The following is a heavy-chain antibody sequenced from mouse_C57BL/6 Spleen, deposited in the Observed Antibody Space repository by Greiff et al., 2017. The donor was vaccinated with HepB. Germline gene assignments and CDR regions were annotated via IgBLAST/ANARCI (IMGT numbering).Heavy chain of an antibody. D-gene: IGHD3-2*02. J-gene: IGHJ3*01. Sequence: VQLQQSGAELVRPGTSVKVSCKASGYAFTNYLIEWVKQRPGQGLEWIGVINPGSGGTNYNEKYKGKATLTADKSSSTAYMQLSSLTSEDSAVFCWARDGAQATFWFAYWGQGTLVTGAA. CDR3: ARDGAQATFWFAY. V-gene: IGHV1-54*01. CDR2: INPGSGGT. CDR1: GYAFTNYL.